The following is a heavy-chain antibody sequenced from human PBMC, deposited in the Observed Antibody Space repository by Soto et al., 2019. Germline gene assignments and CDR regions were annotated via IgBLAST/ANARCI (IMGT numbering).Heavy chain of an antibody. D-gene: IGHD3-16*01. CDR2: INPNSGGT. J-gene: IGHJ4*02. CDR1: GYTFTGYY. Sequence: ASVKVSFKASGYTFTGYYMHWLRQAPGQGLEWMGWINPNSGGTNYAQKFQGRVTMTRDTSISTAYMELSRLRSDDTAVYYCARDPASGYAAFFDYWGQGTLVTVSS. CDR3: ARDPASGYAAFFDY. V-gene: IGHV1-2*02.